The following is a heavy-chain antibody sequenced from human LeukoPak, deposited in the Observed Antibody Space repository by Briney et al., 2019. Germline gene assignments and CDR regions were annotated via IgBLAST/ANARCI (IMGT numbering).Heavy chain of an antibody. CDR2: NHYSGSG. Sequence: PSETLSLTCTVSGGSISGSGYYWGWIRQPPGKGLEWIVSNHYSGSGYYNPSLKSRVTISVDTSKNQFSLKLSSVTAADTAVYYCAGDLTAAAGLPGYWGQGTLVTVSS. J-gene: IGHJ4*02. CDR3: AGDLTAAAGLPGY. CDR1: GGSISGSGYY. V-gene: IGHV4-39*01. D-gene: IGHD6-13*01.